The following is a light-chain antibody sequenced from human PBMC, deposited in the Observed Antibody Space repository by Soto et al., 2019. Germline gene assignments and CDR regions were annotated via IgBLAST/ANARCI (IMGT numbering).Light chain of an antibody. CDR1: ESIYINS. J-gene: IGKJ3*01. CDR3: QQYGASPFT. CDR2: GAS. V-gene: IGKV3-20*01. Sequence: EIVLTQPPGTLSLSPGESAPLSCKASESIYINSFAWYYQKPGQPPRPLNYGASTRPTGIPDRFSGSGSGTDFVLSIDRLEVEDSGIYYCQQYGASPFTFGPGTRVDIK.